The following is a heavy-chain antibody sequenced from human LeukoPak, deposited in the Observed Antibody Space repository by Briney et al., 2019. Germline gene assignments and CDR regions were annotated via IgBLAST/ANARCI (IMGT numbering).Heavy chain of an antibody. V-gene: IGHV3-23*01. CDR3: AKDRDIVLMVYVIDFDY. Sequence: GGSLRLSCAASGFTFSSYAMSWVRQAPGKGLEWVSAISGSGGSTYYADSVKGRFTISRDNSKNTLCLQMNSLRAEDTAVYYCAKDRDIVLMVYVIDFDYWGQGTLVTVSS. CDR1: GFTFSSYA. CDR2: ISGSGGST. J-gene: IGHJ4*02. D-gene: IGHD2-8*01.